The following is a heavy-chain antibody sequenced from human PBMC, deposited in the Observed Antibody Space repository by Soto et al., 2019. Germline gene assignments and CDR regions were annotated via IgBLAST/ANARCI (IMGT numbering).Heavy chain of an antibody. D-gene: IGHD2-2*01. V-gene: IGHV4-4*02. J-gene: IGHJ4*02. Sequence: QVQLQESGPGLVKPSGTLSLTCVVSGGSFGRSNWWSWVRQPPGKGLEWIGEIHQSGNTNYNPALKSRVTLSIDKSKNQFSLRLSSVTAADTAVYYCARTSGIGYDFDYWGLGTLVTVSS. CDR1: GGSFGRSNW. CDR3: ARTSGIGYDFDY. CDR2: IHQSGNT.